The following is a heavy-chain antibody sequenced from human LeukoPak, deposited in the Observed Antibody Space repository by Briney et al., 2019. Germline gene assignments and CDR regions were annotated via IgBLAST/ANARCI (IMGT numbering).Heavy chain of an antibody. V-gene: IGHV3-9*01. Sequence: GGSLRLSCAASGFTFDDYGMSWVRQAPGKGLEWVSGISWNSGSIGYADSVKGRFTISRDNAKTSLYLQMNSLRAEDTALYYCAKDLGPGSMATSPGFDYWGQGTLVTVSS. CDR2: ISWNSGSI. CDR3: AKDLGPGSMATSPGFDY. CDR1: GFTFDDYG. D-gene: IGHD5-24*01. J-gene: IGHJ4*02.